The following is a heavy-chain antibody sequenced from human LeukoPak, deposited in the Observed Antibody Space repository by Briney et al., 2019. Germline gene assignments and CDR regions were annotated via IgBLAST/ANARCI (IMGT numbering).Heavy chain of an antibody. CDR1: GYSISNAYY. J-gene: IGHJ4*02. Sequence: SETLSLTCTVSGYSISNAYYWGWIRQPPGKGLEWIGSLYHSGSTYYNPSLKSRVTTSADTSKNRFSLRLTSVTAADTAVYYCARELHSGSYYFDYWDQGTLVTVSS. CDR3: ARELHSGSYYFDY. D-gene: IGHD1-26*01. V-gene: IGHV4-38-2*02. CDR2: LYHSGST.